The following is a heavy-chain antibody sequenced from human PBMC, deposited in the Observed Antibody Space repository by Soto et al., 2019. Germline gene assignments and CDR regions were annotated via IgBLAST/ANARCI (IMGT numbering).Heavy chain of an antibody. CDR1: GASITSGNYY. Sequence: SETLSLTCTVSGASITSGNYYWGWIRQPPGKGLQWIGSSSYTGNTYFNPSLKSRVTVSVDASKNQFSLRLTSVTAADTAVYYCARPETSSWAAPFGSWGQGILVTVSS. D-gene: IGHD6-13*01. CDR3: ARPETSSWAAPFGS. V-gene: IGHV4-39*01. J-gene: IGHJ4*02. CDR2: SSYTGNT.